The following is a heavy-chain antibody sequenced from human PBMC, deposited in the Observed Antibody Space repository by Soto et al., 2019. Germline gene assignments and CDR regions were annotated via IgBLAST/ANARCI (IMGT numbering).Heavy chain of an antibody. V-gene: IGHV1-69*01. D-gene: IGHD4-17*01. J-gene: IGHJ4*02. CDR2: FIPIFGSA. Sequence: QVQLVQSGAEVKKPGSSVKVSCKASGGTFRTYAITWVRQAPGQGLEWMGGFIPIFGSAKYAQKFQDRVTLTADESTSTAYMELSSLRSEDTAVYYCATTRDYFLDYWGQGTLVTVSS. CDR3: ATTRDYFLDY. CDR1: GGTFRTYA.